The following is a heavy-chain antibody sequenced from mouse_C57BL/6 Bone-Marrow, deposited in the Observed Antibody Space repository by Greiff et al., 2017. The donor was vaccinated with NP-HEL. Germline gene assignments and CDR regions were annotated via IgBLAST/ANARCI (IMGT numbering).Heavy chain of an antibody. V-gene: IGHV5-17*01. CDR3: ARPNWAWFAY. Sequence: EVKLMESGGGLVKPGGSLKLSCAASGFTFSDYGMHWVRQAPEKGLEWVAYISSGSSTISYADTVKGRFTISRDNAKNTLFLQMTSLRSEDTAMYYCARPNWAWFAYWGQGTLVTVSA. CDR2: ISSGSSTI. CDR1: GFTFSDYG. D-gene: IGHD4-1*01. J-gene: IGHJ3*01.